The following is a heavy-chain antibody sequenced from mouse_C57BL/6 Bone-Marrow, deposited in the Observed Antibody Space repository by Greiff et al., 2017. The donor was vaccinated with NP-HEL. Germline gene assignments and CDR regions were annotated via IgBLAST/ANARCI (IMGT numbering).Heavy chain of an antibody. CDR1: GYAFSSSW. D-gene: IGHD3-1*01. CDR2: IYPGDGDT. V-gene: IGHV1-82*01. CDR3: ARGAHYYAMDY. Sequence: VQRVESGPELVKPGASVKISCKASGYAFSSSWMNWVKQRPGKGLEWIGRIYPGDGDTNYNGKFKGKATLTADKSSSTAYMQLSSLTSEDSAVYFCARGAHYYAMDYWGQGTSVTVSA. J-gene: IGHJ4*01.